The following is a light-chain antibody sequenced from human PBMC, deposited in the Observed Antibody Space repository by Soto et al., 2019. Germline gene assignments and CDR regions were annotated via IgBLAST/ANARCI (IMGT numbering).Light chain of an antibody. CDR1: SSDVGDYHY. V-gene: IGLV2-14*01. CDR3: SSYTSSSTLGV. CDR2: EVS. J-gene: IGLJ1*01. Sequence: QSALTQPASVSGSPGQSITISCTGTSSDVGDYHYVSWYQLHPGKAPKLMIYEVSNRPSGVSNRFSGSKSGNTASLTISGLQAEDEADYYCSSYTSSSTLGVFGTGTKVTVL.